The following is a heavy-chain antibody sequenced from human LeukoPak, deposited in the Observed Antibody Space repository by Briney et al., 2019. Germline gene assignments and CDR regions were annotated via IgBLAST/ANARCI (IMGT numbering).Heavy chain of an antibody. D-gene: IGHD3-22*01. CDR1: GGSFSGYY. CDR3: ARGRVYDSSGYGGGSFDY. J-gene: IGHJ4*02. Sequence: SETLSLTCAVYGGSFSGYYWSWIRQPPGEGLEWIGEINHSGSTNYNPSLKSRVTISVDTSKNQFSLKLSSVTAADTAVYYCARGRVYDSSGYGGGSFDYWGQGTLVTVSS. V-gene: IGHV4-34*01. CDR2: INHSGST.